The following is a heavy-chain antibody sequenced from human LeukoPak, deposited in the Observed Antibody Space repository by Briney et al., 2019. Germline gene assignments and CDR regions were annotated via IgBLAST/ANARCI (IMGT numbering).Heavy chain of an antibody. CDR3: ARERGAAAGRVYYYYGMDV. CDR1: GGSISSYY. CDR2: IYYSGST. D-gene: IGHD6-13*01. V-gene: IGHV4-59*01. J-gene: IGHJ6*02. Sequence: SETLSLTCTVSGGSISSYYWSWIRQPPGKGLEWIGYIYYSGSTNYNPSLKSRVTISVDTSENQFSLKLSSVTAADTAVYYCARERGAAAGRVYYYYGMDVWGQGTTVTVSS.